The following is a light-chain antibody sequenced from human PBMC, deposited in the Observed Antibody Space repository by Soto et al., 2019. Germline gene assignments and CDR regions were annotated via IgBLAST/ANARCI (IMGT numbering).Light chain of an antibody. V-gene: IGLV2-14*01. CDR2: DVS. Sequence: QSALTQPASVSGSPGPSIAISCTGTSSTMGSYNYVSWYQQHPGKAPKLMIYDVSNRPSGVSDRFSGSKSGNTASLTISGLQAEDDADYYCISYTSISTYVFGTGTKVTV. J-gene: IGLJ1*01. CDR1: SSTMGSYNY. CDR3: ISYTSISTYV.